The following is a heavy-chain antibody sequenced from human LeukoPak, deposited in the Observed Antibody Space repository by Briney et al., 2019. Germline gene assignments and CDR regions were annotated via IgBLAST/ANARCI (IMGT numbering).Heavy chain of an antibody. D-gene: IGHD6-13*01. CDR2: INPNSGDT. Sequence: GASVKVSCKASGYTFTDYYMHWVRQAPGQELEYMGWINPNSGDTNYEQKFQGRVTMTRDTSIRTAYMEMNRLRSDDTGVYCCARGGIATNWFDPWGQGTLVTVSS. CDR1: GYTFTDYY. J-gene: IGHJ5*02. V-gene: IGHV1-2*02. CDR3: ARGGIATNWFDP.